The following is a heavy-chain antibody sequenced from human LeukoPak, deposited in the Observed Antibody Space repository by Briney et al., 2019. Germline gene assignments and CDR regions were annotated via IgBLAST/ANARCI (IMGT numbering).Heavy chain of an antibody. D-gene: IGHD6-6*01. CDR3: AKDGQYSSSSPYYFDY. CDR2: ISASGGTT. V-gene: IGHV3-23*01. CDR1: GFTFSSYA. Sequence: GGSLRLSCAASGFTFSSYAMSWVRQAPGKGLEWVSGISASGGTTYYADSVEGRFTISRDNSKNTLYVQMNSLRAEDTAVYYCAKDGQYSSSSPYYFDYWGQGTLVTVSS. J-gene: IGHJ4*02.